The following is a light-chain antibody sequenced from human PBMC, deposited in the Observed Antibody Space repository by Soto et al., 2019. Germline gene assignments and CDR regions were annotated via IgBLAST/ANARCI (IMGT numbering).Light chain of an antibody. Sequence: QAVVTQPPSVSGAPGQRVTISCTGDSFNIGAGYDVHWYQQLPGTAPKLLLYGNNDRPSGVPDRFSGSTSGTSASLAITGLQAEDEADYYCQSYDSRNYVFGTGTKVTVL. CDR2: GNN. CDR1: SFNIGAGYD. J-gene: IGLJ1*01. V-gene: IGLV1-40*01. CDR3: QSYDSRNYV.